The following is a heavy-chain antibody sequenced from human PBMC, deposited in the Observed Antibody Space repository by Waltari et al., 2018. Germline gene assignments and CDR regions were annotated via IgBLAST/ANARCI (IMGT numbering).Heavy chain of an antibody. D-gene: IGHD7-27*01. J-gene: IGHJ4*02. CDR1: GLPFSRYW. CDR3: VRDEPGDGLDY. V-gene: IGHV3-74*03. CDR2: IESDESRT. Sequence: EVQLVEYGGALVQPGGSLSLSCATVGLPFSRYWMHWVRQAPGKGLMWVSHIESDESRTTYADSVKGRFTISRDNAKNTVYLQMNSLRDEDTAVYYCVRDEPGDGLDYWGQGTLVTVSS.